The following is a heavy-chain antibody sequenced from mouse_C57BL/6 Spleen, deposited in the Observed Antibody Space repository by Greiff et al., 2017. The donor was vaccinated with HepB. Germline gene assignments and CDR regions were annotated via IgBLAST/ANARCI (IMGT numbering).Heavy chain of an antibody. CDR2: IDPSDSYT. D-gene: IGHD2-3*01. CDR1: GYTFTSYW. Sequence: QVQLQQPGAELVKPGASVKLSCKASGYTFTSYWMQWVKQRPGQGLEWIGEIDPSDSYTNYNQKFKGKATLTVDTSSSTAYMQLSSLTSEDSAVYYCASLDGYYVYWGQGTTLTVSS. V-gene: IGHV1-50*01. CDR3: ASLDGYYVY. J-gene: IGHJ2*01.